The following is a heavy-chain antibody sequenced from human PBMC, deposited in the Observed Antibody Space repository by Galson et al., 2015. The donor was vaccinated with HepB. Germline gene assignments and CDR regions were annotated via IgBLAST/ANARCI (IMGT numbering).Heavy chain of an antibody. V-gene: IGHV1-69*06. CDR1: GGTFSSYA. Sequence: SVKVSCKASGGTFSSYAISWVRQAPGQGLEWMGGIIPIFGTANYAQKFLGRVTITADKSTSTAYMELSSLRSEDTAVYYCAIAIVVVPAAHFDYWGQGTLVTVSS. CDR3: AIAIVVVPAAHFDY. CDR2: IIPIFGTA. J-gene: IGHJ4*02. D-gene: IGHD2-2*01.